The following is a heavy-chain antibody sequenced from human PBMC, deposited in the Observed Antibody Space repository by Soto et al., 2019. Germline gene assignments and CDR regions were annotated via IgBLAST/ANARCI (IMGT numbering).Heavy chain of an antibody. CDR2: ISSSSSTI. J-gene: IGHJ3*02. Sequence: PGGSLRLSCAASGFTFSSYSMNWVRQAPGKGLEWVSYISSSSSTIYYADSVKGRFTISRDNAKNSLYLQMNSLRAEDTAVYYCAREILIVGATEGAFDIWGQGTMVTVSS. CDR1: GFTFSSYS. CDR3: AREILIVGATEGAFDI. D-gene: IGHD1-26*01. V-gene: IGHV3-48*01.